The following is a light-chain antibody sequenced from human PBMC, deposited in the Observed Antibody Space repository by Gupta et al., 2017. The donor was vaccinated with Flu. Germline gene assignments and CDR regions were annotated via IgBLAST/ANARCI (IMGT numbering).Light chain of an antibody. Sequence: PSSLSASVGDRVTITCRASQSISSYLNWYQQKPGKAPKLLIYAASRLQSGVPSRFSGSGSGTDFTLTISRRQPEDFATYYCQQRDSTPFTFGGGTKVEIK. J-gene: IGKJ4*01. CDR1: QSISSY. CDR2: AAS. CDR3: QQRDSTPFT. V-gene: IGKV1-39*01.